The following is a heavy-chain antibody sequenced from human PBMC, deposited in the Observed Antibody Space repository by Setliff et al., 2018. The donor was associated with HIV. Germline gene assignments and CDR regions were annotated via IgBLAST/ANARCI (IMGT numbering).Heavy chain of an antibody. V-gene: IGHV1-2*06. J-gene: IGHJ4*02. D-gene: IGHD2-21*01. CDR1: GYSFSGYY. CDR3: ARDLGIVIPFDH. CDR2: INPNNGET. Sequence: GASVKVSCKASGYSFSGYYMHWLREAPGQGLEWVGRINPNNGETDYAQKFQGRVTLTSDTYTSTGYMELTRLTSDDTAVYYCARDLGIVIPFDHWGQGTLVTVSA.